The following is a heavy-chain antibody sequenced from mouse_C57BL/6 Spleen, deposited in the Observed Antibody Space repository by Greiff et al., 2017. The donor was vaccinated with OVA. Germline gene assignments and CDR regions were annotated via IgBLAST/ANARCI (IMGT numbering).Heavy chain of an antibody. CDR3: AGTTVVYYAMDY. V-gene: IGHV1-64*01. CDR1: GYTFTSYW. D-gene: IGHD1-1*01. CDR2: IHPNSGST. Sequence: VKLVESGAELVKPGASVKLSCKASGYTFTSYWMHWVKQRPGQGLEWIGMIHPNSGSTNYNEKFKSKATLTVDKSSSTAYMQLSSLTSEDSAVYYCAGTTVVYYAMDYWGQGTSVTVSS. J-gene: IGHJ4*01.